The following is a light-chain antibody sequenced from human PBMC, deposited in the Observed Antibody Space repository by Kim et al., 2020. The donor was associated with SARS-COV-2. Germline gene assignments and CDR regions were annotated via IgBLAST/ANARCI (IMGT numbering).Light chain of an antibody. V-gene: IGKV3-15*01. CDR1: QNVNYN. Sequence: SGSPGERATLSCRASQNVNYNLAWYQQKLGQPPRLLIYGASTRATAIPARFSGSGSETEFTLTITSLQSEDFAVYYCQQYSNWPRTFGQGTKLEI. J-gene: IGKJ2*01. CDR2: GAS. CDR3: QQYSNWPRT.